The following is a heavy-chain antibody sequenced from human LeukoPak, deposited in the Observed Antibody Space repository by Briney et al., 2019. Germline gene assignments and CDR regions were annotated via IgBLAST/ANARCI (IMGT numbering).Heavy chain of an antibody. CDR2: ISGSGGST. V-gene: IGHV3-23*01. D-gene: IGHD6-19*01. CDR3: AKHDSGWYYFDY. J-gene: IGHJ4*02. CDR1: GFTFSSYG. Sequence: GGSLRLSCPASGFTFSSYGMSWVRQAPGKGLEWVSAISGSGGSTYYADSVKGRFTISRDNSKNTLYLQMNSLRAEDTAVYYCAKHDSGWYYFDYWGQGTLVTVSS.